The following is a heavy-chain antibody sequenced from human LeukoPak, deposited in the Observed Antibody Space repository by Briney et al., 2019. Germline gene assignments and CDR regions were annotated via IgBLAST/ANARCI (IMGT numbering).Heavy chain of an antibody. J-gene: IGHJ5*02. CDR3: ARNSGWYTSSNWFDP. D-gene: IGHD6-19*01. CDR1: GFTFSSYS. V-gene: IGHV3-21*01. CDR2: ISSSSSYI. Sequence: PGGSLRLSCAASGFTFSSYSMNWVRQAPGKGLEWVSSISSSSSYIYYADSVKGRFTISRDNAKNSLYLQMNSLRAEDTAVYYCARNSGWYTSSNWFDPWGQGTLVTVSS.